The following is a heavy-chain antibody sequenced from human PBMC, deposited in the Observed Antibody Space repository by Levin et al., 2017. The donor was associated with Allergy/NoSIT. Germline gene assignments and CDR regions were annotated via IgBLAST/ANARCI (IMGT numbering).Heavy chain of an antibody. V-gene: IGHV3-11*01. CDR2: ISNSGSTI. CDR3: ARRGRDGDWFDP. D-gene: IGHD4-17*01. Sequence: GESLKISCAASGFTFSDYYMSWIRQAPAQGLEWVSYISNSGSTIYYADSVKGRFTISRDNAKNSLYLQMNSLRAEDTAVYYCARRGRDGDWFDPWGQGTLVTVSS. J-gene: IGHJ5*02. CDR1: GFTFSDYY.